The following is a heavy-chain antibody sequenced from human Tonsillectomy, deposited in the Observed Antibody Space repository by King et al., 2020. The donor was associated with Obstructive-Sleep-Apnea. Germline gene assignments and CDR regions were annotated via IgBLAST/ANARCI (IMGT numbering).Heavy chain of an antibody. CDR1: GFTFNDYG. D-gene: IGHD1-26*01. V-gene: IGHV3-30*18. J-gene: IGHJ4*02. CDR3: AKDRGTYLYEPYYFDY. Sequence: QLVQSGGGVVRPGRSLTLSCAASGFTFNDYGMYWVRQAPGKGLEWVALISYDGSKKYYGDSVKGRFTISRVNSKNTLYLQVNSLRAEDTALYYCAKDRGTYLYEPYYFDYWGQGTLVTVSS. CDR2: ISYDGSKK.